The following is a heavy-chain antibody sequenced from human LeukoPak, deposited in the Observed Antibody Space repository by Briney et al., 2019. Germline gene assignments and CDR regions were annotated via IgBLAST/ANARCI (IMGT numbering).Heavy chain of an antibody. CDR1: GGSISRYY. CDR3: AREYRGFTPGWFDD. V-gene: IGHV4-4*07. J-gene: IGHJ4*02. Sequence: SETLSLTCTVSGGSISRYYWSWIRQPAGKGLEWIGRIYTSGSTNYNPSLKSRVTMSVDTSRNQFSLRLSSVTAADTAVYFCAREYRGFTPGWFDDWGQGTLVTASS. D-gene: IGHD6-19*01. CDR2: IYTSGST.